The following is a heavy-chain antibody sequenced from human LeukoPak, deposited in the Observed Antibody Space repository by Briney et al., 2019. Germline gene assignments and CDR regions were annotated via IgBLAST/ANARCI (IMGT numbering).Heavy chain of an antibody. J-gene: IGHJ4*02. CDR2: ISGSGGST. CDR1: GFTFSSYA. CDR3: AKKIEMATISHFDY. V-gene: IGHV3-23*01. Sequence: GGSLRLSCAASGFTFSSYAMXXVRQAPGKGLEXXXAISGSGGSTYYADSVKGRFTISRDNSKNTLYLQMNSLRAEDTAVYYCAKKIEMATISHFDYWGQGTLVTVSS. D-gene: IGHD5-24*01.